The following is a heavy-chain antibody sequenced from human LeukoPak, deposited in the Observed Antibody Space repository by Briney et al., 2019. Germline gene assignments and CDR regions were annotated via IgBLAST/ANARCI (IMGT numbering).Heavy chain of an antibody. Sequence: GGSLRLSCAASGFTFSSYSMNWVRQAPGKGLEWVATMTSTSTIYYADSVKGRFTISRDNAKNSVYLQMNSLRDEDTAVYYCARAYYHASGGAFGMDVWGQGTTVTVSS. CDR1: GFTFSSYS. V-gene: IGHV3-69-1*01. J-gene: IGHJ6*02. CDR3: ARAYYHASGGAFGMDV. D-gene: IGHD3-10*01. CDR2: MTSTSTI.